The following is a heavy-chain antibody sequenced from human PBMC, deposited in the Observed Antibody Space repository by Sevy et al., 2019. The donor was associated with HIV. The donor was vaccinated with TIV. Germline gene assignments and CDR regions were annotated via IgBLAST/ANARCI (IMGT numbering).Heavy chain of an antibody. CDR1: GFTFSTYA. Sequence: GGSLRLSCAVSGFTFSTYAMHWVRQAPGKGLECVAIVSSDGSEIHYADSVKGRFTISRDNSRNTLYLQMNSLRTEDTALYYCARDQLGSIDYWDQGTLVTVSS. J-gene: IGHJ4*02. CDR3: ARDQLGSIDY. V-gene: IGHV3-30-3*01. D-gene: IGHD7-27*01. CDR2: VSSDGSEI.